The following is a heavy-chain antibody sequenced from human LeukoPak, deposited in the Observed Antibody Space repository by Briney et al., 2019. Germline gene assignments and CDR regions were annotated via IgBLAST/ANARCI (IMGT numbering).Heavy chain of an antibody. CDR3: ARVGGRRIFGVVTPY. D-gene: IGHD3-3*01. CDR1: XXTFXXXY. J-gene: IGHJ4*02. V-gene: IGHV1-46*01. Sequence: XASXXTFXXXYMHWVRQAPGQGLEWMGIINPSGGSTSYAQKFQGRVTMTRDTSTSTVYMELSSLRSEDTAVYYCARVGGRRIFGVVTPYWGQGTLVTVSS. CDR2: INPSGGST.